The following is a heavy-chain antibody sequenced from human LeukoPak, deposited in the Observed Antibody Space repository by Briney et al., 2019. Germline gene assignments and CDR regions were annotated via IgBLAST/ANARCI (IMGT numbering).Heavy chain of an antibody. D-gene: IGHD3-10*01. J-gene: IGHJ4*01. Sequence: PGGSLRLSCAASGFTFSSYAMHWVRQAPGKGLEWVAVISYDGSNKYYADSVKGRFTISRDNSKNTLYLQMNSLRAEDTAVYYCARDSGGSFASWGQEPWSPSRQ. CDR2: ISYDGSNK. V-gene: IGHV3-30*04. CDR1: GFTFSSYA. CDR3: ARDSGGSFAS.